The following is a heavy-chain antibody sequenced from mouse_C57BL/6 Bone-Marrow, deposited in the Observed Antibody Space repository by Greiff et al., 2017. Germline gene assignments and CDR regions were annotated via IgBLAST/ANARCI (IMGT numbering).Heavy chain of an antibody. CDR1: GFTFSRYA. V-gene: IGHV5-4*03. J-gene: IGHJ1*03. CDR2: ISDGGSYT. Sequence: EVMLVESGGGLVKPGGSLKLSCAASGFTFSRYAMSWVRPTPEKRLEWVATISDGGSYTYYPDNVKGRFTISRDNAKNNLYLQMSHLKSEDTAMYYCARYYYGSSRWYFDVWGTGTTVTVSS. D-gene: IGHD1-1*01. CDR3: ARYYYGSSRWYFDV.